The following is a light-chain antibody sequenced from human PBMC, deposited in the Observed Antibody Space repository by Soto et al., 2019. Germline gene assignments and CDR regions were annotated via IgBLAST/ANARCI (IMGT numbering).Light chain of an antibody. CDR3: QQDYNLLT. CDR2: GTS. J-gene: IGKJ4*01. V-gene: IGKV3D-7*01. CDR1: QTVSRSS. Sequence: PGERVTLSCRASQTVSRSSLTWSQQKPGQAPRLLIYGTSTRATGIPARFSGSGSGTDFTLTISSLQPEDFAVYSCQQDYNLLTFGGGTKVEI.